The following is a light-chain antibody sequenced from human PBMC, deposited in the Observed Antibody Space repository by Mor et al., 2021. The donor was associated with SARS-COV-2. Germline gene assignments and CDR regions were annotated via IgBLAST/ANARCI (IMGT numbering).Light chain of an antibody. Sequence: CTGTSSDVGSYNLVSWYQQHPGKAPKLMIYEGSKRPSGVSNRFSGSKSGNTASLTISGLQAEDEADYYCCSYAGSSTSFGGG. CDR1: SSDVGSYNL. CDR2: EGS. CDR3: CSYAGSSTS. J-gene: IGLJ3*02. V-gene: IGLV2-23*01.